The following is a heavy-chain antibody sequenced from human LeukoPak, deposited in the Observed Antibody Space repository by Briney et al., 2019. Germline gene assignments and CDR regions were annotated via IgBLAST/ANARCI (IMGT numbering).Heavy chain of an antibody. CDR1: GYTFTSYD. V-gene: IGHV1-8*01. CDR2: VSPNTGKT. J-gene: IGHJ4*02. CDR3: ARGTTIGTC. D-gene: IGHD5-24*01. Sequence: ASVKVSCKASGYTFTSYDISWVRQATGQGLEWMGWVSPNTGKTGYAQRFQGRVTMTRNTSISTAYMELSSLRSEDTAVYYCARGTTIGTCWGQGTLVTVSS.